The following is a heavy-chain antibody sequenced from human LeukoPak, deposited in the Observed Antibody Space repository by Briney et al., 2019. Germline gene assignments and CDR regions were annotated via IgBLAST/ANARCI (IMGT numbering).Heavy chain of an antibody. CDR2: VNHSGST. J-gene: IGHJ5*02. D-gene: IGHD3-22*01. CDR3: ARGLRRRTMIVVPRRALYFDP. CDR1: GGSISSSSYY. Sequence: ASETLSLTCTVSGGSISSSSYYWTWIRQPPGKGLEWIGEVNHSGSTNYNPSLKSRVTISVDTSKNQFSLKLSSVTAADTAVYFCARGLRRRTMIVVPRRALYFDPWGQGTLVTVSS. V-gene: IGHV4-39*07.